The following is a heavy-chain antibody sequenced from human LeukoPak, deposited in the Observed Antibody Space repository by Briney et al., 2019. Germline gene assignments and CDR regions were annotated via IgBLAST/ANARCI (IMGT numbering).Heavy chain of an antibody. CDR3: ASDKNYYDSSGYYRSVDY. CDR1: GFTFSDYY. CDR2: ISSSGSTI. J-gene: IGHJ4*02. V-gene: IGHV3-11*04. D-gene: IGHD3-22*01. Sequence: GGSLRLSCADSGFTFSDYYMSWSRQAPGEGLGWVSYISSSGSTIYYTDSVKGRFTISRDKAKNSLYLQMNSLRAEDTAVYYCASDKNYYDSSGYYRSVDYWGQGTLVTVSS.